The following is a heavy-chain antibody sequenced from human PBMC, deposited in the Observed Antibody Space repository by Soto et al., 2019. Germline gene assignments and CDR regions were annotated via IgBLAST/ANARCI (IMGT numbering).Heavy chain of an antibody. J-gene: IGHJ4*02. CDR3: ARSNWYSEY. D-gene: IGHD7-27*01. CDR1: GGSINNHY. V-gene: IGHV4-59*11. Sequence: QVQLQESGPGLVKPSETLSLTCTVSGGSINNHYWSWIRQPPGKGLEWIGYIYYTGSTNYNPSLKSPVTISVDTSKNQFSLNLTSLTAADTVIYYCARSNWYSEYWGQGTLVTVSS. CDR2: IYYTGST.